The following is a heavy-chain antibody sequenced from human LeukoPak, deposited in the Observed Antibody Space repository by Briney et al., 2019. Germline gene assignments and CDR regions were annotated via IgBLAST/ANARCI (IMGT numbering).Heavy chain of an antibody. CDR2: IYYSGST. J-gene: IGHJ5*02. V-gene: IGHV4-59*01. CDR1: GGSISSYY. CDR3: AGAPRTPRWFDP. Sequence: SETLSLTCTVSGGSISSYYWSWIRQPPGKGLEWIGYIYYSGSTNYNPSLKSRVTISVDTSKNQFSLKLSSVTAADTAVYYCAGAPRTPRWFDPWGQGTLVTVSS.